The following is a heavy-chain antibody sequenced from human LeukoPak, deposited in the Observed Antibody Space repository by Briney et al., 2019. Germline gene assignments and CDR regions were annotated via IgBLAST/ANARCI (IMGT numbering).Heavy chain of an antibody. Sequence: GGSLRLSCAASGFTFSSYAMHWVRQAPGKGLEWVAVISYDGSNKYYADSVKGRFTISRDNSKNTLYLQMNSLRAEDTAVYYCARGGYYYNWGQGTLVTVSS. J-gene: IGHJ4*02. CDR2: ISYDGSNK. V-gene: IGHV3-30-3*01. CDR1: GFTFSSYA. CDR3: ARGGYYYN. D-gene: IGHD3-10*01.